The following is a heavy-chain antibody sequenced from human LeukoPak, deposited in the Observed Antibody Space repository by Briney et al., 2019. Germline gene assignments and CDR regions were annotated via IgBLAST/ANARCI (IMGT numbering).Heavy chain of an antibody. J-gene: IGHJ6*02. Sequence: SVKVSCKASGGTFSSYAISWVRPAPGQGVEGVGRIIPILGIANYAQKFQGRVTITADKSTSTAYMELSSLRSEDTAVYYCARDRVVGATTRDYYYGMDVWGQGTTVTVSS. CDR1: GGTFSSYA. D-gene: IGHD1-26*01. CDR2: IIPILGIA. CDR3: ARDRVVGATTRDYYYGMDV. V-gene: IGHV1-69*04.